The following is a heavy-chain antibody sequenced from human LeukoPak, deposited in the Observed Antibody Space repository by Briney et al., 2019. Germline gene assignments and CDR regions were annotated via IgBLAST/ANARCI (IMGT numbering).Heavy chain of an antibody. CDR3: ARSATHLLTEFDY. CDR2: IYYSGST. V-gene: IGHV4-31*03. D-gene: IGHD3-9*01. Sequence: SQTLSLTCTVSGGSISSGDYFWNWIRQHPGKGLEWIGYIYYSGSTYYKPSLKSRITISVDTSKNQFSLKLSSVTAADTAVYYCARSATHLLTEFDYWGQGTLVIVSS. CDR1: GGSISSGDYF. J-gene: IGHJ4*02.